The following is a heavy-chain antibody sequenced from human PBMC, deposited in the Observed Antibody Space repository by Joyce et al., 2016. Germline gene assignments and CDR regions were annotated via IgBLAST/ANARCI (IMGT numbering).Heavy chain of an antibody. Sequence: QVQLVQSGAEVKKPGASVKVSCKASGYTFTSYDINWVRQATGQGLEWMAWMKPNSGNTGYAQKVQGRVTMTWNTSISTAYMEVSSLRSEDTAIYYCARERNFGDLSFDPWGQGTLVTVSS. D-gene: IGHD4-17*01. CDR3: ARERNFGDLSFDP. CDR2: MKPNSGNT. V-gene: IGHV1-8*01. CDR1: GYTFTSYD. J-gene: IGHJ5*02.